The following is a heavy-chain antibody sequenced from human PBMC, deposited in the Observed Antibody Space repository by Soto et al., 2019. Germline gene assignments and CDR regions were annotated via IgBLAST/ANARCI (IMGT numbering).Heavy chain of an antibody. CDR2: IYYSGST. CDR1: GGSISSYY. CDR3: ARALPHYYFEY. Sequence: VQLQESGPGLVKPSETLSLTCTVSGGSISSYYWSWIRQPPGKGLEWIGYIYYSGSTNYNPSHKGRVTISVDTSKNQFSQQLSSVTAADTAVYYCARALPHYYFEYWGQGTLVTVS. J-gene: IGHJ4*02. V-gene: IGHV4-59*01.